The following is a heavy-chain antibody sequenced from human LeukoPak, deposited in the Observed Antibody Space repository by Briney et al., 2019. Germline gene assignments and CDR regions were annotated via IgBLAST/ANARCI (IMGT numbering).Heavy chain of an antibody. V-gene: IGHV3-64*01. Sequence: GGSLRLSCAASGFTFSSYAMHWVRQAPGKGLEYVSAISSNGGSTYYANSVKGRFTISRDNSKNTLYLQMNSLRAEDTTVYYCAELGITMIGGVWGKGTTVTISS. D-gene: IGHD3-10*02. CDR3: AELGITMIGGV. CDR1: GFTFSSYA. J-gene: IGHJ6*04. CDR2: ISSNGGST.